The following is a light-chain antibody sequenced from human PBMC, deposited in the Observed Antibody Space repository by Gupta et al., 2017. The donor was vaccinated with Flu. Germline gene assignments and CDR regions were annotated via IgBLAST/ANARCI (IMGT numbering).Light chain of an antibody. CDR3: CSYAGSGLYV. J-gene: IGLJ1*01. Sequence: QSALTQPASVSGSPGQSITISCTGTSSDVGSYNLVSWYQQHPGKAPKLMIYEGSQRPSGVSNRFAGSQSGNTASLTISGLQAEDEADYYCCSYAGSGLYVFGTGTKVTVL. V-gene: IGLV2-23*01. CDR2: EGS. CDR1: SSDVGSYNL.